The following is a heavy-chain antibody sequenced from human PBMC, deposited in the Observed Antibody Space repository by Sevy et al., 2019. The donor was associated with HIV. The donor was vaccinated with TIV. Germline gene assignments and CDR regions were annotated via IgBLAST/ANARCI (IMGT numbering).Heavy chain of an antibody. CDR3: AKNRGYCSVGNCYSDS. D-gene: IGHD2-15*01. V-gene: IGHV1-18*04. CDR1: GYTFTNYG. J-gene: IGHJ4*02. Sequence: APVKVSCKASGYTFTNYGISWVRQAPGQGLERMGWISAYNGNTNYAQSLQGRVTMTTDISTNTAYMELRSLRSDDTAVYFCAKNRGYCSVGNCYSDSWGQGTLVTVSS. CDR2: ISAYNGNT.